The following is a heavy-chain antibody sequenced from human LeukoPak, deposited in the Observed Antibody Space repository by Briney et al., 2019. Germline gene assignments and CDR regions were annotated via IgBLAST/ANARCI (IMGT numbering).Heavy chain of an antibody. D-gene: IGHD3-16*01. V-gene: IGHV3-30*02. CDR3: AKDLGASAFDI. Sequence: GGSLRLSCAASGFSLRNYAMHWVRQAPGKGLEWVAFIRQDGTDKYYADSVKGRFTISRDNSKNTLYLQMNSLRAEDTAVYYCAKDLGASAFDIWGQGTMVTVSS. CDR1: GFSLRNYA. CDR2: IRQDGTDK. J-gene: IGHJ3*02.